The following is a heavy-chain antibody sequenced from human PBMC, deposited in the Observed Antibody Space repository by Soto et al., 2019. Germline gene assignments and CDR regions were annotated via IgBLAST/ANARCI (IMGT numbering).Heavy chain of an antibody. D-gene: IGHD5-12*01. CDR1: GATFSSYA. J-gene: IGHJ4*02. CDR2: IVPTVDTS. CDR3: VRVVAITGYPDN. V-gene: IGHV1-69*14. Sequence: QVQLVQSGAEVRQPASSVKVSCKTSGATFSSYAITWVRQAPGQGLEWMGGIVPTVDTSTYAQKFQGRVTITADKSTNTVYMELSSLRSDDTAVYYCVRVVAITGYPDNWGQGTLVTVYS.